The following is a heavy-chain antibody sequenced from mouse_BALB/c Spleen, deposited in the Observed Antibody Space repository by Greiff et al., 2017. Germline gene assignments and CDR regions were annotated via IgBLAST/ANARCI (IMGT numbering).Heavy chain of an antibody. Sequence: DVMLVESGGGLVKPGGSLKLSCAASGFTFSSYTMSWVRQTPEKRLEWVATISSGGSYTYYPDSVKGRFTISRDNAKNTLYLQMSSLKSEDTAMYYCTREGTTVVATDYYAMDYWGQGTSVTVSS. V-gene: IGHV5-6-4*01. CDR1: GFTFSSYT. D-gene: IGHD1-1*01. CDR3: TREGTTVVATDYYAMDY. CDR2: ISSGGSYT. J-gene: IGHJ4*01.